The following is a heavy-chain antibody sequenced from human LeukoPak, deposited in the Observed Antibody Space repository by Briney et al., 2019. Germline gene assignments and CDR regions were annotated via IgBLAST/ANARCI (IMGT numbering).Heavy chain of an antibody. CDR3: AKDYDFGY. CDR1: GFTFRNYA. J-gene: IGHJ4*02. CDR2: ISASGGST. D-gene: IGHD3-3*01. V-gene: IGHV3-23*01. Sequence: GRSLRLSCAASGFTFRNYAMTWVRQSPGKGLEWVSGISASGGSTNYADSVEGRFAMSRDNSKKTVYLQMNSLRAEDTALYYCAKDYDFGYWGQGTLVIVSS.